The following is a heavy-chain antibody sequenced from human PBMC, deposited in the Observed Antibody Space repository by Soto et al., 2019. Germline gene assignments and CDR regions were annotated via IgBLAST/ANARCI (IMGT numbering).Heavy chain of an antibody. J-gene: IGHJ6*03. Sequence: GASVKVSCKVSGDTLTELSMHWVRQAPGKGLEWMGGFDPEDGETIYAQKFQGRVTMTEDTSTDTAYMELSSLRSEDTAVYYCATGVLRFLGRSGGYYYMDVWGKGTTVTSP. D-gene: IGHD3-3*01. V-gene: IGHV1-24*01. CDR2: FDPEDGET. CDR3: ATGVLRFLGRSGGYYYMDV. CDR1: GDTLTELS.